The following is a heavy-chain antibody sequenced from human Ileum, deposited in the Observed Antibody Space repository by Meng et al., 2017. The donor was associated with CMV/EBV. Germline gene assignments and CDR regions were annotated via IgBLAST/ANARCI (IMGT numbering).Heavy chain of an antibody. CDR2: IYYSGST. Sequence: QVQLQESGPGLVQPSQTLSLTCTVSGGSISSGDYYWNWICQPPGKGLEWIGYIYYSGSTYFNPSLKSRVTISVDTSKNQFSLKLNSVTAADTAVYYCARQEELWGYFDYWGQGTLVTVSS. CDR3: ARQEELWGYFDY. V-gene: IGHV4-30-4*08. D-gene: IGHD1-7*01. J-gene: IGHJ4*02. CDR1: GGSISSGDYY.